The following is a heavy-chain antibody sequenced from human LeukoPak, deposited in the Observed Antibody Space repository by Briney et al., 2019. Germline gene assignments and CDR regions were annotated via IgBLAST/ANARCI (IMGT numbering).Heavy chain of an antibody. CDR1: GFIFSSYW. CDR2: IKEDGSEK. CDR3: ARDSSGKN. V-gene: IGHV3-7*01. J-gene: IGHJ4*02. D-gene: IGHD6-19*01. Sequence: GGSLRLSCVASGFIFSSYWMIWVRQAPGKGLEWVANIKEDGSEKYFVDSVKGRFTISRDNAKNSLYLQMNSLRAEDTAVYYCARDSSGKNWGQGTLVTVSS.